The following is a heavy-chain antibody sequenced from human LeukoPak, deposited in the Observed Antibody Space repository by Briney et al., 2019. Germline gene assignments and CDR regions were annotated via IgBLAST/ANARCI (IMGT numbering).Heavy chain of an antibody. J-gene: IGHJ3*01. Sequence: GGSLSLSCVASGLAFRNYAMTWVRQAPGKGLEWVSVIRGSGGDIRYADSVKGRFTISRDNSVNTLYLQMNSLRAEDTAVYYCGKDPNGDYIGAFDFWGQGTMVTVSS. CDR2: IRGSGGDI. CDR3: GKDPNGDYIGAFDF. CDR1: GLAFRNYA. V-gene: IGHV3-23*01. D-gene: IGHD4-17*01.